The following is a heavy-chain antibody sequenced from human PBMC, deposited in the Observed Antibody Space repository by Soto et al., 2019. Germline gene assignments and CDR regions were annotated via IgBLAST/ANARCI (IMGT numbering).Heavy chain of an antibody. Sequence: SLKISCKASGYTFNTYWIGWVRQLPGKGLEWMGIIYPGDSDTRYSPSFQGQVTISADKSITTVYLQWNSLKASDTAIYYCARPGYYDSSGFFNFDYWGQGTLVTVSS. V-gene: IGHV5-51*01. CDR1: GYTFNTYW. D-gene: IGHD3-22*01. CDR3: ARPGYYDSSGFFNFDY. CDR2: IYPGDSDT. J-gene: IGHJ4*02.